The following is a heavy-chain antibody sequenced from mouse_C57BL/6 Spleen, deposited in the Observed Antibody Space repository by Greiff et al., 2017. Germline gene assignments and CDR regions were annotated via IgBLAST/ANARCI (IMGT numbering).Heavy chain of an antibody. CDR3: ARGDYYSNLMDY. V-gene: IGHV3-6*01. J-gene: IGHJ4*01. Sequence: EVKLQESGPGLVKPSQSLSLTCSVTGYSITSGYYWNWIRQFPGNKLEWMGYISYDGSNNYNPSLKNRISITRDTSKNQFFLKLNSVTTEDTATYYCARGDYYSNLMDYWGQGTSVTVSS. CDR1: GYSITSGYY. CDR2: ISYDGSN. D-gene: IGHD2-5*01.